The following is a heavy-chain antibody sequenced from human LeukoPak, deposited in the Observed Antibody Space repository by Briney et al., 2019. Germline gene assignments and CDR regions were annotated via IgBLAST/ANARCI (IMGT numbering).Heavy chain of an antibody. J-gene: IGHJ1*01. CDR1: GYTFTSYD. CDR3: ATPPRYSTLEYFQH. D-gene: IGHD6-13*01. V-gene: IGHV1-8*03. CDR2: MNPNSGNT. Sequence: ASVKVSCKASGYTFTSYDINWVRQATGQGLEWMGWMNPNSGNTGYAQKFQGRVTITRNTSISTAYMELSSLRSEDTAVYYCATPPRYSTLEYFQHWGQGTLVTVSS.